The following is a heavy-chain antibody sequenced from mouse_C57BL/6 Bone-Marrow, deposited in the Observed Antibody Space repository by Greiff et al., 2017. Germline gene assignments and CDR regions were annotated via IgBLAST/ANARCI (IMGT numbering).Heavy chain of an antibody. CDR1: GYTFTSYW. V-gene: IGHV1-59*01. CDR3: ARLGRGY. CDR2: IDPSDSYT. Sequence: QVQLQQPGAELVRPGTSVKLFCKASGYTFTSYWMHWVKQRPGQGLEWIGVIDPSDSYTNYNQKFKGKATLTVDTSSSTAYMQLSSLTSEDSAVYYCARLGRGYWGQGTTLTVSS. D-gene: IGHD4-1*01. J-gene: IGHJ2*01.